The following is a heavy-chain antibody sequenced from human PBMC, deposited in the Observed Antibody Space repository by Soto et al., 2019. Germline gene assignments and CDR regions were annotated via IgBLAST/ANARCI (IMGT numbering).Heavy chain of an antibody. Sequence: XVSLRLSCASPGITFSTYAMHWVRQAPGKGLEWVAVIWSDGSNKHYAESVKGRFTISRDNSINTLYLQMNSLRAEDTGVYFCATKWGVTTAWYFDLWGRGTLVTVSS. CDR3: ATKWGVTTAWYFDL. CDR2: IWSDGSNK. V-gene: IGHV3-33*03. D-gene: IGHD4-17*01. J-gene: IGHJ2*01. CDR1: GITFSTYA.